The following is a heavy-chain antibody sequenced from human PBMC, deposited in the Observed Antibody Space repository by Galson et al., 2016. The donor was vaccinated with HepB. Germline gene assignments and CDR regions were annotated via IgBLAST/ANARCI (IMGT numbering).Heavy chain of an antibody. Sequence: SLRLSCAASGFTSSSLWMSWVRQAPGKGLEWVANINQDGSAKYYVDSVKGRFTISRDNAKNSLYLQMNNLRGEDTAVYYCARRGIVLSAVGWGGGMDVWGQGTTVTVSS. CDR2: INQDGSAK. CDR1: GFTSSSLW. J-gene: IGHJ6*02. CDR3: ARRGIVLSAVGWGGGMDV. D-gene: IGHD3-22*01. V-gene: IGHV3-7*03.